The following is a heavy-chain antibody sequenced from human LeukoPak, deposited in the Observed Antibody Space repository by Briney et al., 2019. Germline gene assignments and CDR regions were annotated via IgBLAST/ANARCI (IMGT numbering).Heavy chain of an antibody. J-gene: IGHJ1*01. CDR2: SSASGDSP. D-gene: IGHD3-10*01. V-gene: IGHV3-23*01. CDR3: AKGVFGSGSYREYFEQ. Sequence: PGGSLRLSCTASGFTFNNYAMSWVRQAPGKGLEWVSASSASGDSPYYADSVKGRFTISRDNSKNTLDLQMNSLRVEDTAVYYRAKGVFGSGSYREYFEQWGQGTLVTVSS. CDR1: GFTFNNYA.